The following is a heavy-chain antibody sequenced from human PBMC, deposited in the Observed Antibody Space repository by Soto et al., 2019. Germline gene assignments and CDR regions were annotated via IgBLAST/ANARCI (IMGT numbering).Heavy chain of an antibody. CDR2: IDTDGSDT. CDR3: ATLNSFGSDY. D-gene: IGHD5-18*01. V-gene: IGHV3-74*03. J-gene: IGHJ4*02. Sequence: GGSLRLSCAASGFTFSSYWMHWVRQAPGKGLVWVSYIDTDGSDTKYADSVKGRFTISRDNAKNTVYLQMNSLRAEDTAMYDCATLNSFGSDYWGQGTLVTVSS. CDR1: GFTFSSYW.